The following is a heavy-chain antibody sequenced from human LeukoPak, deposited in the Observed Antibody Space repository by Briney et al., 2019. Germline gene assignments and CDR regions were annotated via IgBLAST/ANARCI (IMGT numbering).Heavy chain of an antibody. CDR1: EFAFTYHW. J-gene: IGHJ1*01. CDR2: INPDGSNT. Sequence: PGGSLRLSCAASEFAFTYHWMHWVRQAPGKGLVWVSRINPDGSNTVYAESVKGRFTISRDNAKNTLYLQMSSLRAEDTAVYYCARGGDPVKYYAEYFQYWGQGTLVTVSS. D-gene: IGHD2-21*02. V-gene: IGHV3-74*01. CDR3: ARGGDPVKYYAEYFQY.